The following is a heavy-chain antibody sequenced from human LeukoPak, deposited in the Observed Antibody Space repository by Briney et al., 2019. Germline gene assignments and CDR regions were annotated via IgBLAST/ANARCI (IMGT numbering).Heavy chain of an antibody. Sequence: TGGSLRLSCAASGFTFSSYSMNWVRQAPGKGLEWVSSISSSSSYIYYADSVKGRFTISRDNAKNSLYLQMNSLRAEDTAVYYCARGSSYSSSWYGLDFDYWGQGTLVTVSS. V-gene: IGHV3-21*01. CDR1: GFTFSSYS. D-gene: IGHD6-13*01. CDR3: ARGSSYSSSWYGLDFDY. CDR2: ISSSSSYI. J-gene: IGHJ4*02.